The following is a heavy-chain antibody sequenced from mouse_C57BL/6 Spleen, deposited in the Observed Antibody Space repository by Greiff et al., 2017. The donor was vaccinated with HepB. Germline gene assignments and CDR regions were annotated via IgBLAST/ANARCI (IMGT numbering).Heavy chain of an antibody. D-gene: IGHD2-5*01. Sequence: QVQLQQPGAELVKPAASVTLSCKASGYTFTSYWMHWVQQRPGQGLEWIGMIHPNSGSTNYNEKFKSKATLTVDKSSSTAYMQHSSLTSEDSAVYYCAKRGAYYSNHYAMDYWGQGTSVTVSS. CDR1: GYTFTSYW. J-gene: IGHJ4*01. V-gene: IGHV1-64*01. CDR3: AKRGAYYSNHYAMDY. CDR2: IHPNSGST.